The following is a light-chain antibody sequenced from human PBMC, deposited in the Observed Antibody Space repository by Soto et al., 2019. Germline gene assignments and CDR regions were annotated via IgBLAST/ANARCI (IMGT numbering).Light chain of an antibody. CDR1: KLGHKY. Sequence: SYELTQPPSVSVSPGQTASITGSGDKLGHKYACWYQQKPGQSPVLVIYQDNKRPSGIPERFSGSNSGNTATLTIRGTQAMDEADYYCQAWDSSTYVVFGGGTKLTVL. CDR3: QAWDSSTYVV. V-gene: IGLV3-1*01. CDR2: QDN. J-gene: IGLJ2*01.